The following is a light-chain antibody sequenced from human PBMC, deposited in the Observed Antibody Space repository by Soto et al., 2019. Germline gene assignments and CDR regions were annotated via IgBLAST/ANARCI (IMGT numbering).Light chain of an antibody. CDR3: ASWDDSLNTVI. CDR1: SSNIGSDP. CDR2: TNS. J-gene: IGLJ2*01. V-gene: IGLV1-44*01. Sequence: QSVLSQPPSVSGTPGQRVTISCSGSSSNIGSDPVNWFQQLPGTAPKLLIFTNSQRPSGVPDRFSGSKSGTSASLAISGLQPEDEADYYCASWDDSLNTVIFGGGTKLTVL.